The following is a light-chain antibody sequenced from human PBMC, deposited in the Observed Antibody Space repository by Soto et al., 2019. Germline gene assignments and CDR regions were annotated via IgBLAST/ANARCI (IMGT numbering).Light chain of an antibody. V-gene: IGKV1-5*01. CDR2: DAS. J-gene: IGKJ5*01. CDR1: QSIGSW. CDR3: QQYNGYSYT. Sequence: DTQMTQSPSTLSASVGDRVTITCRPSQSIGSWMAWYQQIPGKAPKLLIFDASTLQSGVPSRFSGSGAGTEFTLTISSLPRDDFATYYCQQYNGYSYTFGQGTRLEIK.